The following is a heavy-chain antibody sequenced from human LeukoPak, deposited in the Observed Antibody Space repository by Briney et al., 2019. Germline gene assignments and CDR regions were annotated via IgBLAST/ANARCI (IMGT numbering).Heavy chain of an antibody. Sequence: GASVKVSCKASGYTFTNYAMNWVRQAPGQGLEWMGGIIPIFGTANYAQKFQGRVTITADESTSTAYMELSSLRSEDTAVYYCAREIADCSGGSCHSSSFDYWGQGTLVTVSS. CDR3: AREIADCSGGSCHSSSFDY. CDR2: IIPIFGTA. J-gene: IGHJ4*02. D-gene: IGHD2-15*01. CDR1: GYTFTNYA. V-gene: IGHV1-69*13.